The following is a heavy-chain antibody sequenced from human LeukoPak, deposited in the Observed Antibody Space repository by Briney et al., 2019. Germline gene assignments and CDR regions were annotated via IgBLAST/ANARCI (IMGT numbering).Heavy chain of an antibody. V-gene: IGHV3-21*01. Sequence: GGSLRLSCAASGFTFSGYVMTWVRQAPGKGLECVSSITFSSSYIYYADSVKGRFTISRDNTKDSLYLQMNSLRAEDTAVYYCARDYFSRAALLGYFDLWGRGTLVTVSS. D-gene: IGHD2-15*01. CDR2: ITFSSSYI. J-gene: IGHJ2*01. CDR1: GFTFSGYV. CDR3: ARDYFSRAALLGYFDL.